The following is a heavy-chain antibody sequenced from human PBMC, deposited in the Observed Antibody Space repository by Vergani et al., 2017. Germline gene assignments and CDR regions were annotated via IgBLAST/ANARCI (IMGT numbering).Heavy chain of an antibody. CDR2: INHSGST. CDR1: GGSFSGYY. Sequence: QVQLQQWGAGLLKPSETLSLTCAVYGGSFSGYYWSWIRQPPGKGLEWIGEINHSGSTNYNPSLKRRVTISVDTSKNQFSLKLRLMTAADTAVYYYARGKGVIAATPYWFDPWGQETLVTVSS. D-gene: IGHD2-15*01. CDR3: ARGKGVIAATPYWFDP. V-gene: IGHV4-34*01. J-gene: IGHJ5*02.